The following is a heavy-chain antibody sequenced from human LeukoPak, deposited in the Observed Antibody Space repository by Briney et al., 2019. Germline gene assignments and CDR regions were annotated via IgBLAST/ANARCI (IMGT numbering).Heavy chain of an antibody. CDR1: GFTFSGYG. CDR2: ISYDGSKK. J-gene: IGHJ3*02. Sequence: PGRSLRLSCAASGFTFSGYGMHWVRQAPDKGLEWVAVISYDGSKKYYADSVRGRSTISRDNSKNTLYLQMNSLRAEDTAVYYCAKLLTTVENDAFDIWGQGTMVTVSS. D-gene: IGHD4-23*01. V-gene: IGHV3-30*18. CDR3: AKLLTTVENDAFDI.